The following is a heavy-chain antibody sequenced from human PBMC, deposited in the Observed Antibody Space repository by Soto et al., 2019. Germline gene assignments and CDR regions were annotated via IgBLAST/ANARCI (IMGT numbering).Heavy chain of an antibody. CDR1: GFTFSSYA. CDR2: ISGSGGST. V-gene: IGHV3-23*01. J-gene: IGHJ4*02. Sequence: LRRSCAASGFTFSSYAMSWVRQAPGKGLEWVSAISGSGGSTYYADSVKGRVTISRDNSXXXXXXQXKXLRXXXTAVYYCAKDVGYSYAYYFDYWGQGTLVTVSS. CDR3: AKDVGYSYAYYFDY. D-gene: IGHD5-18*01.